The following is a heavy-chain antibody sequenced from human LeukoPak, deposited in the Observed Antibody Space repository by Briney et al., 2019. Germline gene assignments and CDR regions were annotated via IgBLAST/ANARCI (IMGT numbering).Heavy chain of an antibody. J-gene: IGHJ6*02. V-gene: IGHV1-69*04. CDR2: IIPILGIA. Sequence: SVKASCKASGGTFSSYAISWVRQAPGQGLEWMGRIIPILGIANYAQKFQGRVTITADKSTSTAYMELSSLRSEDTAVYYCARRGGSSWYYYYYGMDVWGQGTTVTVSS. D-gene: IGHD6-13*01. CDR1: GGTFSSYA. CDR3: ARRGGSSWYYYYYGMDV.